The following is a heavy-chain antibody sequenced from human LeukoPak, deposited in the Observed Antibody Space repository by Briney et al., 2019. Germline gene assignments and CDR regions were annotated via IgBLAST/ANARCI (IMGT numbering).Heavy chain of an antibody. V-gene: IGHV1-69*13. CDR1: GGTFSSYA. CDR3: ARVFSGAPGDEYFQH. D-gene: IGHD3-10*01. CDR2: IIPIFGTA. J-gene: IGHJ1*01. Sequence: SVKVSCKASGGTFSSYAISWVRQAPGQGLEWMGGIIPIFGTANYAQKFQGRVTITADESTSTAYMELSSLRSEDTAVYYCARVFSGAPGDEYFQHWGQGTLVTVSS.